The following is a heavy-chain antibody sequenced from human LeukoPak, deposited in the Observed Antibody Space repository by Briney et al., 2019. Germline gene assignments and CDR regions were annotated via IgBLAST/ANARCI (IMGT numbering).Heavy chain of an antibody. D-gene: IGHD3-22*01. CDR3: AREDYYDSSGSPP. V-gene: IGHV3-66*01. CDR2: IYSGGST. J-gene: IGHJ5*02. Sequence: GGSLRLSCAASGFTVSSNYMSWVRQAPGKGLEWVSVIYSGGSTYYADSVKGRFTISRDYSKNTLYLQMNSLRAEDTAVYYCAREDYYDSSGSPPWGQGTLVTVSS. CDR1: GFTVSSNY.